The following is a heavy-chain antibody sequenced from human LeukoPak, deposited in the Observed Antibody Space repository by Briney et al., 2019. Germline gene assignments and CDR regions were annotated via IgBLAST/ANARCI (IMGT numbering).Heavy chain of an antibody. CDR3: ARGVIASGGNDFDY. J-gene: IGHJ4*02. CDR1: GGSISSSSYF. D-gene: IGHD6-13*01. Sequence: PSETLSLTCPVSGGSISSSSYFWGWIRQPPGKGLEWIGSIYYSGSTYYNPSLKSRVTISVDTSKSQLSLKVISVTAADTAVYYCARGVIASGGNDFDYWGQGTLVTASS. CDR2: IYYSGST. V-gene: IGHV4-39*07.